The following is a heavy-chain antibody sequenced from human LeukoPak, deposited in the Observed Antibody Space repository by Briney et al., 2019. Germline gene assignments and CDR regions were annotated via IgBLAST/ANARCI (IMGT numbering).Heavy chain of an antibody. CDR3: AKDDASSGLFDY. D-gene: IGHD6-19*01. CDR2: ISYDGSNK. Sequence: GRSLRLSCAASGFTFNSYGMHWVRQAPGKGLEWVAVISYDGSNKYYADSVKGRFTISRDNSKSTLYLQMNSLRAEDTAVYYCAKDDASSGLFDYWGQGTLVTVSS. CDR1: GFTFNSYG. J-gene: IGHJ4*02. V-gene: IGHV3-30*18.